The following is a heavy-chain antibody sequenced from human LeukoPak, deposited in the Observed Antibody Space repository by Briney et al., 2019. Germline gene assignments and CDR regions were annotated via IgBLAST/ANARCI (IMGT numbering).Heavy chain of an antibody. CDR1: GGSFSGYY. CDR2: INNRGTT. CDR3: ARMPLWWLTPFDF. V-gene: IGHV4-34*01. Sequence: PSETLSLTCAVYGGSFSGYYWSWIRRPLGKGLEWIGEINNRGTTNYSPSLRGRATISVDTSKNQFSLRLTSVTAADTAIYYCARMPLWWLTPFDFWGQGTLATVSS. D-gene: IGHD5-12*01. J-gene: IGHJ4*02.